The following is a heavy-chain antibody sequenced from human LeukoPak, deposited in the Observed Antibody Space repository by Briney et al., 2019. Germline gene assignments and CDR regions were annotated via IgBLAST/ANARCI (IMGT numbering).Heavy chain of an antibody. CDR1: GGSISSYY. J-gene: IGHJ4*02. CDR2: IYTSGST. Sequence: SETLSLTCTVSGGSISSYYWSWIRQPAGKGLEWIGRIYTSGSTNYNPSLKSRVTMSVDTSKNQFSLKLSSVTAADTAVYCCASEGAYYGSGSRFDYWGQGTLVTVSS. CDR3: ASEGAYYGSGSRFDY. D-gene: IGHD3-10*01. V-gene: IGHV4-4*07.